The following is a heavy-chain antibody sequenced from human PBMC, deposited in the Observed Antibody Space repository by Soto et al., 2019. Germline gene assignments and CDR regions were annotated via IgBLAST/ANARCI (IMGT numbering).Heavy chain of an antibody. Sequence: QITLKESGPTRVKPTQTLTLTCTFSGFSLSTSGVGVGWIRQPPGTALEWLAVIYWDDDKRYSPSLKSRVTITKDTANNQVVLTMTHVDPADTATYFCAHRVVYSGSYWDGGYFDHWGQGALVTISS. J-gene: IGHJ4*02. V-gene: IGHV2-5*02. CDR1: GFSLSTSGVG. D-gene: IGHD1-26*01. CDR3: AHRVVYSGSYWDGGYFDH. CDR2: IYWDDDK.